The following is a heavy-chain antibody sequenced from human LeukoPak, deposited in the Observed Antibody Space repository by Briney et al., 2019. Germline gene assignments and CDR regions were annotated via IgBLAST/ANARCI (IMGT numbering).Heavy chain of an antibody. J-gene: IGHJ4*02. CDR3: AKDSSVGIVGASDFDY. CDR1: GFTVSSNY. CDR2: IYSGGST. V-gene: IGHV3-53*01. Sequence: PGGSLRLSCAASGFTVSSNYMSWVRQAPGKGLEWVSVIYSGGSTYYADSVKGRFTISRDNSKNTLYLQMNSLRAEDTAVYYCAKDSSVGIVGASDFDYWGQGTLVTVSS. D-gene: IGHD1-26*01.